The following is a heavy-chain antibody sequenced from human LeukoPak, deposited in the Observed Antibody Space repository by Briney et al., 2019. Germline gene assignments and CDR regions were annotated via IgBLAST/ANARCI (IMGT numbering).Heavy chain of an antibody. V-gene: IGHV3-74*01. CDR1: GFTFSSYW. CDR2: INGDGSST. CDR3: ARDYRYSAYE. J-gene: IGHJ4*02. D-gene: IGHD5-12*01. Sequence: PGGSLGLSCAASGFTFSSYWMHWVRQAPGKGLVWVSRINGDGSSTNYADSVKGRFTISRDNAKNTLYLQMNSLRAEDTAVYYCARDYRYSAYEWGQGTLVTVSS.